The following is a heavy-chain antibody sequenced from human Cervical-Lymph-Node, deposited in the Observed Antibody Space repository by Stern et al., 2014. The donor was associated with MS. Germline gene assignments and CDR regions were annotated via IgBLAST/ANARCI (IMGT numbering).Heavy chain of an antibody. Sequence: VQLVESGPGLVKPSQTLSLTCTVSGGSISRGDYFWSWIRPFPGMGLEWIVYISASGSTYYNPSLKSRLTISMDTSKSQFSLKLTSVTAADTAVYYCARDGVVRGVTYNWFDPWGQGTLVTVSS. CDR3: ARDGVVRGVTYNWFDP. J-gene: IGHJ5*02. CDR2: ISASGST. CDR1: GGSISRGDYF. D-gene: IGHD3-10*01. V-gene: IGHV4-31*03.